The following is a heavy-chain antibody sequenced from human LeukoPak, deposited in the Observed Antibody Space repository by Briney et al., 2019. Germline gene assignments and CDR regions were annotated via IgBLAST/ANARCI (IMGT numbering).Heavy chain of an antibody. D-gene: IGHD2-8*01. Sequence: PSETLSPTCTVSGGSISSYYWSWIRQPPGKGLEWIGYIYYSGSTNYNPSLKSRVTISVDTSKNQFSLKLSSVTAADTAVYYCARALVYANWFDPWGQGTLVTVSS. CDR1: GGSISSYY. V-gene: IGHV4-59*01. CDR3: ARALVYANWFDP. CDR2: IYYSGST. J-gene: IGHJ5*02.